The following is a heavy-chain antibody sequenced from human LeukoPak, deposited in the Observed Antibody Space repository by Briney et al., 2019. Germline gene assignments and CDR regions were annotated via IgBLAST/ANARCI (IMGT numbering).Heavy chain of an antibody. CDR1: GFTFSNAW. J-gene: IGHJ4*02. CDR3: ARVSFAGGYYFDY. D-gene: IGHD1-1*01. CDR2: ISSSSSYI. Sequence: GGSLRLSCAASGFTFSNAWMSWVRQAPGKGLEWVSSISSSSSYIYYADSVKGRFTISRDNAKNSLYLQMNSLRAEDTAVYYCARVSFAGGYYFDYWGQGTLVTVSS. V-gene: IGHV3-21*01.